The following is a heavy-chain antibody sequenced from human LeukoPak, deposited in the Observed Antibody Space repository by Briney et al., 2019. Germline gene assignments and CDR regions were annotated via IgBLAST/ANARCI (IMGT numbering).Heavy chain of an antibody. CDR3: ARGGGLDV. V-gene: IGHV3-7*03. Sequence: PGGSLRLSCAASGFTFSSYWMSWVRQAPGKGLEWVASINHNGNVNYYVDSVKGRFTISRDNAKNSLYLQMSNLRAEDTAVYFRARGGGLDVWGQGATVTVSS. D-gene: IGHD3-16*01. J-gene: IGHJ6*02. CDR2: INHNGNVN. CDR1: GFTFSSYW.